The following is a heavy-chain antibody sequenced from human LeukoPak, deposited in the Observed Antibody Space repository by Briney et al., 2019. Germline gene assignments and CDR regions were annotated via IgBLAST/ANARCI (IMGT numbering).Heavy chain of an antibody. D-gene: IGHD5-24*01. CDR1: GFTFSDYS. CDR2: IGIDSGNT. J-gene: IGHJ4*02. Sequence: GGSLRLSCAASGFTFSDYSMNWVRQAPGKGLEWISYIGIDSGNTNYADSVKGRFTISGDKAKNSLYLQMNSLRVEDTAAYYCARDYKYAFDNWGQGTLVTVSS. CDR3: ARDYKYAFDN. V-gene: IGHV3-48*01.